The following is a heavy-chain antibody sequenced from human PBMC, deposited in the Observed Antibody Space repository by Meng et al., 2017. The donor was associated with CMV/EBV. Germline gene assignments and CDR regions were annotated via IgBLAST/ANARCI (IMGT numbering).Heavy chain of an antibody. CDR2: IYYSGST. J-gene: IGHJ6*02. Sequence: SETLSLTCTVSGGSISSYYWSWIRQPPGKGLEWIGYIYYSGSTNYNPSLKSRVNISVDTSKNQFSLKLSSVTAADTAVYYCARERVLYYDILTGWLGYYGMDVWGQGTTVTVSS. V-gene: IGHV4-59*01. CDR3: ARERVLYYDILTGWLGYYGMDV. CDR1: GGSISSYY. D-gene: IGHD3-9*01.